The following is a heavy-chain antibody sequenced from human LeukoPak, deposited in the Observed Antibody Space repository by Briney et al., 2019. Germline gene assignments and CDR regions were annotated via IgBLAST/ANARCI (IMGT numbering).Heavy chain of an antibody. CDR3: ANNFDY. CDR1: GFTFSSYG. J-gene: IGHJ4*02. V-gene: IGHV3-33*03. Sequence: GGSLRLSCAASGFTFSSYGMHWVRQAPGKGLEWVAVICYDGSNKYYADSVKGRFTISRDNSKNMLYLQMNSLIAEDTAVYYCANNFDYWGQGTLVTVSS. CDR2: ICYDGSNK.